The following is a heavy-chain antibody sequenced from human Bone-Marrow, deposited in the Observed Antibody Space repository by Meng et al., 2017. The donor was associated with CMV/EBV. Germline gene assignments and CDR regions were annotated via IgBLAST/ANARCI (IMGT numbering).Heavy chain of an antibody. Sequence: GGSLRLSCAASGFTFSSYWMSWVRQAPGKGLEWVANIKQDGSEKYYVDSVKGRFTISRDNAKNSLYLQMNSLRAEDTAVYYCARENVPDAIDDTYGMDIWGRGTTVTVSS. V-gene: IGHV3-7*03. CDR1: GFTFSSYW. J-gene: IGHJ6*02. CDR3: ARENVPDAIDDTYGMDI. D-gene: IGHD2-2*01. CDR2: IKQDGSEK.